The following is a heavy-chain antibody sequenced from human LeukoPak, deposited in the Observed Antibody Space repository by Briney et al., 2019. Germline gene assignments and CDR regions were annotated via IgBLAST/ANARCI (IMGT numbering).Heavy chain of an antibody. Sequence: ASVKVSCKASGYTFTSYAMNWVRQAPGQGLEWMGWINTNTGNPTYAQGFTGRSVFSLDTSVSTAYLQISSLKAEDTAVYYCARDVAGCSSTSCANWFDPWGQGTLVTVSS. J-gene: IGHJ5*02. CDR2: INTNTGNP. CDR1: GYTFTSYA. CDR3: ARDVAGCSSTSCANWFDP. V-gene: IGHV7-4-1*02. D-gene: IGHD2-2*01.